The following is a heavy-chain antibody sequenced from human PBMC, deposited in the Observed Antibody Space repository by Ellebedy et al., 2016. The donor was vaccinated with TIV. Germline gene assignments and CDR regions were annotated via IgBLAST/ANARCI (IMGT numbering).Heavy chain of an antibody. CDR2: ISAYNGNT. CDR1: GYTFTSYG. CDR3: ARADSSGFDY. Sequence: ASVKVSXXASGYTFTSYGISWVRQAPGQGLEWMGWISAYNGNTNYAQKLQGRVTMTTDTSTSTVYMELSSLRSEDTAVYYCARADSSGFDYWGQGTLVTVSS. J-gene: IGHJ4*02. V-gene: IGHV1-18*01. D-gene: IGHD6-19*01.